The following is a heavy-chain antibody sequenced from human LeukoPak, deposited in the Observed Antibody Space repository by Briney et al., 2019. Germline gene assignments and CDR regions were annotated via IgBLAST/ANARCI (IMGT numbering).Heavy chain of an antibody. CDR2: FYYSGRI. V-gene: IGHV4-59*01. CDR1: GVSISTYY. D-gene: IGHD2-8*01. J-gene: IGHJ6*02. CDR3: ARGRGLRSTYGCGMDV. Sequence: SEALSLTCTISGVSISTYYWSWIRQSPGKGLEWIGYFYYSGRIIYNPSLESRVAISVDTYKSQFSLNLSSVSAADTAVYYCARGRGLRSTYGCGMDVWGPGTTVTVSS.